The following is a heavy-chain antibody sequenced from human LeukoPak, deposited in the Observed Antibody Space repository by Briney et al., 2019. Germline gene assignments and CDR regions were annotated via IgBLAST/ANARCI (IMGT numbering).Heavy chain of an antibody. CDR2: IKPDGSAQ. D-gene: IGHD3-22*01. Sequence: GGSLRLSCAASGFTFSNYGMTWVRQAPGKGLEWVATIKPDGSAQYYVDSVKGRFTVSRDNAKNSLFLQINSLRAEDTAVYYCANGGTYSSGPWGQGTTVTVSS. CDR1: GFTFSNYG. V-gene: IGHV3-7*01. J-gene: IGHJ5*02. CDR3: ANGGTYSSGP.